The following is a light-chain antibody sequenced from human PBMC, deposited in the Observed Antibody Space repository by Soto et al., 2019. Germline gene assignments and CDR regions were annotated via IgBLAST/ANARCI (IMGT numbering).Light chain of an antibody. V-gene: IGLV2-14*01. CDR3: SSYTISSTPPYV. CDR2: DVA. J-gene: IGLJ1*01. Sequence: QSALTQPASVSGSPGQSITISCTGTSGDVGGYNYVSWYQQHPGKAPKLMIYDVATRPSGVSNRFSGSKSGNTASLTISGLQAEDEADYYCSSYTISSTPPYVFGTGTKVTVL. CDR1: SGDVGGYNY.